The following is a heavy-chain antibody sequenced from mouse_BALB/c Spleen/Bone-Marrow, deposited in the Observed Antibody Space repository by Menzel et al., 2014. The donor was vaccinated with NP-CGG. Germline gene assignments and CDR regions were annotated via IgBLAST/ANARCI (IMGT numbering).Heavy chain of an antibody. V-gene: IGHV1-5*01. J-gene: IGHJ4*01. Sequence: EVQLQQSGTVLARPGASVKMSCKASGYTFTSYWMHWVKQRPGQGLEWIGAIYPGNSDTSYNQKFKGKAKLSAVTSTSTAYMELSSLTNEDSAVYYRTRYPYYYGSRDYYAMDYWGQGTSVTVSS. CDR3: TRYPYYYGSRDYYAMDY. CDR2: IYPGNSDT. D-gene: IGHD1-1*01. CDR1: GYTFTSYW.